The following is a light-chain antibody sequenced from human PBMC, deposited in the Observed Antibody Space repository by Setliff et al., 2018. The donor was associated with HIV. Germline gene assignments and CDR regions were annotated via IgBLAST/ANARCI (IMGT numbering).Light chain of an antibody. CDR3: CSYAGSSADV. CDR1: SSDVGSYNL. Sequence: QSALTQPASVSGSPGQSITISCTGTSSDVGSYNLVSWYQQHPGKAPKLIMYEVTKWPSGISDRFSGSKSGTTASLTISGLQAEDEADYYCCSYAGSSADVVGTWTKATVL. V-gene: IGLV2-23*02. CDR2: EVT. J-gene: IGLJ1*01.